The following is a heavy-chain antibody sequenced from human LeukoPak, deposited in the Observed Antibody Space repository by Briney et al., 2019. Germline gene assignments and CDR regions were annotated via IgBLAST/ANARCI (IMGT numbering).Heavy chain of an antibody. J-gene: IGHJ4*02. V-gene: IGHV3-48*03. CDR3: TRDPRLVDY. D-gene: IGHD2-15*01. CDR1: GFTFSSYE. Sequence: GGSPRLSCAASGFTFSSYEMNWVRQAPGKGLEWVSYISGSSTYTNYADSVKGRFTISRDNAKNSLYLQMNSLRAEDTAVYYCTRDPRLVDYWGQGTLVTVSS. CDR2: ISGSSTYT.